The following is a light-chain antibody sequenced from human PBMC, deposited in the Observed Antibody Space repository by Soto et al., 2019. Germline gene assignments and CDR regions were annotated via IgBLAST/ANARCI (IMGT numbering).Light chain of an antibody. Sequence: SYELTQPPSVSVSPGQTASMTCSGDKLGGKYVCWYQQKPGQSPVLVIYDDSKRPSGIPERCSGSNSGNTATLTISGTQAMDEADYYCQAWDSSLVFGGGTKVTVL. CDR1: KLGGKY. CDR3: QAWDSSLV. CDR2: DDS. J-gene: IGLJ2*01. V-gene: IGLV3-1*01.